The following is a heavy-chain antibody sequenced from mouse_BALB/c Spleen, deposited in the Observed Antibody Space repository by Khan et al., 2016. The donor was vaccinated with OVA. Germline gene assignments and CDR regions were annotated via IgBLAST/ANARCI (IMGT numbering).Heavy chain of an antibody. Sequence: EVELVESGGGLVQPGGSRKLSCAASGFTFSNFGMFWIRQAPEKGLEWVAYISSGSSTIYYADTVKGRFTISRDNPKNNLYLQMSSLKSEDTAMYYCARAGYGGFAYWGQGTLVTVSA. CDR3: ARAGYGGFAY. V-gene: IGHV5-17*02. D-gene: IGHD1-1*02. CDR1: GFTFSNFG. CDR2: ISSGSSTI. J-gene: IGHJ3*01.